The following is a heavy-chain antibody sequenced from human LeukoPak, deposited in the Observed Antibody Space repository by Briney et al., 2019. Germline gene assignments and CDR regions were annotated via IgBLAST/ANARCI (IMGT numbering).Heavy chain of an antibody. CDR3: AKAAIYGDYSWFDA. D-gene: IGHD4-17*01. CDR2: IIGSGDTA. Sequence: GGSLRLSCAASGFTFSSYAMSWVRQGPGRGLEWVSIIIGSGDTAYYTDSVKGRLTLSRDNSKNTLYLQMNSLGAEDTAVYYCAKAAIYGDYSWFDAWGQGTLVTVSS. J-gene: IGHJ5*02. CDR1: GFTFSSYA. V-gene: IGHV3-23*01.